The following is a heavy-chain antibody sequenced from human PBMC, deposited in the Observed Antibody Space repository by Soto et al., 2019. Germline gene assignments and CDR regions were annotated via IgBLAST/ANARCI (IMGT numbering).Heavy chain of an antibody. CDR2: ISGSGGST. V-gene: IGHV3-23*01. Sequence: PGGSLRLSCAASGFTFSSYAMSWVRQAPGKGLEWVSAISGSGGSTYYADSVKGRFTISRDNSKNTLYLQMNSLRAEDTAVYYCAKRPNPNGWSVAARYLGDYYYYGMDVWGQGTTVTV. CDR1: GFTFSSYA. J-gene: IGHJ6*02. D-gene: IGHD6-6*01. CDR3: AKRPNPNGWSVAARYLGDYYYYGMDV.